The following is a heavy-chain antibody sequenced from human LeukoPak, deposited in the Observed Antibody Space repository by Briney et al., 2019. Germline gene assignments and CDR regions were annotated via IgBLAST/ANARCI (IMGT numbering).Heavy chain of an antibody. CDR2: IYYSVST. J-gene: IGHJ3*02. CDR1: GVSISSYY. V-gene: IGHV4-59*01. Sequence: SETLSLTGTVSGVSISSYYWSWLRQPPGKGLEWIGYIYYSVSTNYNPSLKSRVTISVDTSKNQFSLRLSSVTAADTAVYYCARDWTGRDDAFDIWGQGTMVTVSS. D-gene: IGHD3/OR15-3a*01. CDR3: ARDWTGRDDAFDI.